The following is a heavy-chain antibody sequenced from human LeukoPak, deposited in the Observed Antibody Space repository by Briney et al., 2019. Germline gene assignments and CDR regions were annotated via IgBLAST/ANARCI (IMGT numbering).Heavy chain of an antibody. CDR3: AREAEDTDYYYGMDV. D-gene: IGHD2-15*01. CDR2: IYYSGST. J-gene: IGHJ6*02. V-gene: IGHV4-59*01. Sequence: SETLSLTCTVSGDSISSYYWSWIRQPPGKGLEWIGYIYYSGSTNYNPSLKSRVTISVDTSKNRFSLKLSSVTAADTAVYYCAREAEDTDYYYGMDVWGQGTTVTVSS. CDR1: GDSISSYY.